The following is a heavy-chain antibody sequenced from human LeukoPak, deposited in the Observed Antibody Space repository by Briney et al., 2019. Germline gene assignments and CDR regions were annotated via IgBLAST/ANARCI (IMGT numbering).Heavy chain of an antibody. CDR2: IIPIFGTA. J-gene: IGHJ4*02. CDR3: ARAYTNPAPPGDY. CDR1: GGTFSSYA. Sequence: SVKVSCKASGGTFSSYAISWVRQAPGQGLEWMGGIIPIFGTANYAQKFQGRVTITADESTSTAYMELSSLRSEDTAVYYCARAYTNPAPPGDYWGQGTLVTVSS. D-gene: IGHD4-11*01. V-gene: IGHV1-69*13.